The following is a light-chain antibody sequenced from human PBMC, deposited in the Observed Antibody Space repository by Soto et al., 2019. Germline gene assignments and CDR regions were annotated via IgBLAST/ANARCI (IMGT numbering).Light chain of an antibody. Sequence: DIQMTQSPSSLSASVGDRVTIACQASQDISKYLNWYQFRPGQAPKLLIYDASNLETGVPSRFRGSGSGTHFSLTITSLQPEDVETYYCQQYDNLLALTFGGGTKVQIK. CDR2: DAS. V-gene: IGKV1-33*01. CDR3: QQYDNLLALT. J-gene: IGKJ4*01. CDR1: QDISKY.